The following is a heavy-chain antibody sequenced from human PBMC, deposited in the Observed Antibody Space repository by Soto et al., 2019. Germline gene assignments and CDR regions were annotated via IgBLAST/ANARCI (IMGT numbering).Heavy chain of an antibody. CDR2: IFYSGSSGST. CDR1: GASISSYY. CDR3: ARTALGWLDP. V-gene: IGHV4-59*01. Sequence: SETLSLTCSVSGASISSYYWSWIRQPPGKGLEWIGYIFYSGSSGSTNYNPSLKSRVTISVDTSKNQFSLKLSSVTAADTAVYYCARTALGWLDPWGQGTLVTVSA. J-gene: IGHJ5*02. D-gene: IGHD2-21*02.